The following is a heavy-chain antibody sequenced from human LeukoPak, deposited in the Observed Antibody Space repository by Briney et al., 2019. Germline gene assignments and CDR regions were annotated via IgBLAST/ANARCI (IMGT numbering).Heavy chain of an antibody. CDR1: GFTFSSYW. V-gene: IGHV3-74*01. CDR3: AKDRASWELDAFDI. J-gene: IGHJ3*02. CDR2: INSDGSST. D-gene: IGHD1-26*01. Sequence: GGSLRLSCAASGFTFSSYWMHWVRQAPGKGLVWVSRINSDGSSTSYADSVKGRFTISRDNAKNTLYLQMNSLRAEDTAVYYCAKDRASWELDAFDIWGQGTMVTVSS.